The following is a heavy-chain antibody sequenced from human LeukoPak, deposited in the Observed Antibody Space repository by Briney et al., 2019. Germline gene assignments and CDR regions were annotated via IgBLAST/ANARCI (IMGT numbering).Heavy chain of an antibody. Sequence: PSETLYLTCTVSGGSISSYYWSWIRQPPGKGLEWIGYIYYSGSTNYNPSLKSRVTISVDTSKNQFSLKLSSVTAADTAVYYCARGSGSMIVGYYGMDVWGQGTTVTVSS. CDR3: ARGSGSMIVGYYGMDV. J-gene: IGHJ6*02. V-gene: IGHV4-59*01. D-gene: IGHD3-22*01. CDR2: IYYSGST. CDR1: GGSISSYY.